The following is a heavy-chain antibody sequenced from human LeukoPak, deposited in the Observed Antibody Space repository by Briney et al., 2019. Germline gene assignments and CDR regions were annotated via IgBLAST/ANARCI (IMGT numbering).Heavy chain of an antibody. Sequence: GSLRLSCAASGFTFSSYWMGWIRQPPGKGLEWIGSIYYSGSTYYNPSLKSRVTISVDTSKNQFSLKLGSVTAADTAVYYCARAVVVVAATRVVYGNWFDPWGQGTLVTVSS. CDR2: IYYSGST. V-gene: IGHV4-39*07. CDR3: ARAVVVVAATRVVYGNWFDP. J-gene: IGHJ5*02. CDR1: GFTFSSYW. D-gene: IGHD2-15*01.